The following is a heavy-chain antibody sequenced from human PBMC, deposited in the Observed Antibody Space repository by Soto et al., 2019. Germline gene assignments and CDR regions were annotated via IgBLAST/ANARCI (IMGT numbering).Heavy chain of an antibody. Sequence: QVQLQQWGAGLLKPSETLSLNCAVTGGSLSGYYWSWIRQPPGKGLEWIGEVKDGGHTNYSPSLRGRFIISSDTSNNQFTLRLNSVPAADTGVYYCARGQGGVVATHWDQGSLVTVSS. V-gene: IGHV4-34*01. CDR1: GGSLSGYY. CDR3: ARGQGGVVATH. J-gene: IGHJ4*02. D-gene: IGHD5-12*01. CDR2: VKDGGHT.